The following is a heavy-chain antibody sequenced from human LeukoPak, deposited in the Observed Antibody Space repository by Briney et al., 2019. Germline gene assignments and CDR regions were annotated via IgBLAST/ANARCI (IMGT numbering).Heavy chain of an antibody. CDR1: GYTFTGYY. CDR2: INPNSGGT. V-gene: IGHV1-2*04. CDR3: AGVAGGIYGSGSYLDY. D-gene: IGHD3-10*01. Sequence: ASVKVSCKASGYTFTGYYMHWVRQAPGQGLEWMGWINPNSGGTNYAQKFQGWVTMTRDTSIGTAYMELSRLRSDDTAVYYCAGVAGGIYGSGSYLDYWGQGTLVTVSS. J-gene: IGHJ4*02.